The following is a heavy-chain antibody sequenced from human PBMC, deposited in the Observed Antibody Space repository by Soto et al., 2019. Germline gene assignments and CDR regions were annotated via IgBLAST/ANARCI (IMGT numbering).Heavy chain of an antibody. J-gene: IGHJ4*02. CDR3: ARGYSPQRDFDY. V-gene: IGHV4-31*03. D-gene: IGHD2-15*01. CDR2: IYYSGST. CDR1: GGSISSGGYY. Sequence: SETLSLTCTVSGGSISSGGYYWSWIRQHPGKGLEWIGYIYYSGSTYYNPSLKSRVTISVDTSKNQFSLKLSSVTAADTAVYYCARGYSPQRDFDYWGQGTLLTVSS.